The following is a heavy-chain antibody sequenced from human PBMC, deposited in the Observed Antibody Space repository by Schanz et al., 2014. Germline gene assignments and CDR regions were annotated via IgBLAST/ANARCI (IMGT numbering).Heavy chain of an antibody. CDR2: MIGSGSSV. D-gene: IGHD3-9*01. CDR1: GFTFSYYS. CDR3: AKRNHDMQSLPLDY. J-gene: IGHJ4*02. Sequence: EVQLVESGGGLVQPGGSLRLSCAASGFTFSYYSLNWVRQAPGKGLEWVSRMIGSGSSVFYADSVKGRFTISRDNSKNTLYLQMNSLSAEDTAVYYCAKRNHDMQSLPLDYWGQGTLVTVSS. V-gene: IGHV3-23*04.